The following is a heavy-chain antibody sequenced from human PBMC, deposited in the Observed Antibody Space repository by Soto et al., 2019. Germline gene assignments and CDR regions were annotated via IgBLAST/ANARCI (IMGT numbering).Heavy chain of an antibody. D-gene: IGHD1-26*01. CDR2: ISYDGSNK. J-gene: IGHJ6*02. V-gene: IGHV3-30-3*01. CDR3: ARGIVFGSYYSPEDYYGMDV. CDR1: GFTFSSYA. Sequence: PGGSLRLSCAASGFTFSSYAMHWVRQAPGKGLEWVAVISYDGSNKYYADSVKGRFTISRDNSKNTLYLQMNSLRAEDTAVYYCARGIVFGSYYSPEDYYGMDVWGQGTTVTVSS.